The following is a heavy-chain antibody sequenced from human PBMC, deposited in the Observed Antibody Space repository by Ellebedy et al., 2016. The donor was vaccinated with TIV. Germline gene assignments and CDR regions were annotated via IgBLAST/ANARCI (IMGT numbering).Heavy chain of an antibody. Sequence: SVKVSXXASGYTFTSYGISWVRQAPGQGLEWMGWIVVGSGNTNYAQKFQERVTITRDMSTSTAYMELSSLRSEDTAVYYCAAGFGYSYGFDYWGQGTLVTVSS. CDR1: GYTFTSYG. CDR3: AAGFGYSYGFDY. J-gene: IGHJ4*02. CDR2: IVVGSGNT. V-gene: IGHV1-58*02. D-gene: IGHD5-18*01.